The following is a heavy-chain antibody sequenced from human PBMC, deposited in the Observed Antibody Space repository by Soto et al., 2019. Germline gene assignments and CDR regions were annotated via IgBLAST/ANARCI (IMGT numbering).Heavy chain of an antibody. D-gene: IGHD3-16*02. Sequence: SETLSLTCTVSGGSISSYYWSWIRQPPGKGLEWIGYIYYSGSTNYNPSLKSRVTISVDTSKNQFSLKLSSVTAADTAVYYCARGPLGGELSHNFDYWGQGTLVTVSS. CDR2: IYYSGST. CDR3: ARGPLGGELSHNFDY. J-gene: IGHJ4*02. V-gene: IGHV4-59*01. CDR1: GGSISSYY.